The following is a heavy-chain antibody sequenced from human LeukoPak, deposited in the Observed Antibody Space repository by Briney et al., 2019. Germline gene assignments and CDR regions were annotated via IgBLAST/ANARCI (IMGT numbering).Heavy chain of an antibody. V-gene: IGHV4-34*01. CDR1: GGSFSGYY. CDR2: INHSGST. D-gene: IGHD2-21*02. CDR3: ARGVPYCGGDCFWFDP. J-gene: IGHJ5*02. Sequence: PSETLSLTCAVYGGSFSGYYWSWIRQPPGKGLEWIGEINHSGSTNYNPSLKSRVTISVDTSKNQFSLKLSSVTAADTAVYYCARGVPYCGGDCFWFDPWGQGTLVTVSS.